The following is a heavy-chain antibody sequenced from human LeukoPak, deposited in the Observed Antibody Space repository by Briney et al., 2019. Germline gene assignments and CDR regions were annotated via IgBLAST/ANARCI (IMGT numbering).Heavy chain of an antibody. CDR3: ARDDYGDYTRRFDP. Sequence: SETLSLTCTVSGGSISSSSYYWGWIRQPPGKGLEWIASIYDSGSTYYNPSLKSRVTISVDTSKNQFSLRLSSVTAADTAVYYCARDDYGDYTRRFDPWGQGTLVTVSS. J-gene: IGHJ5*02. D-gene: IGHD4-17*01. CDR2: IYDSGST. V-gene: IGHV4-39*07. CDR1: GGSISSSSYY.